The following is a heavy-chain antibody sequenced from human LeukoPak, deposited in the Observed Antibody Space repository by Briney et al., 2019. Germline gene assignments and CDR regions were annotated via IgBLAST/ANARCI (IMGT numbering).Heavy chain of an antibody. CDR2: ISCSGRYI. V-gene: IGHV3-21*01. CDR1: GFTFSTNS. D-gene: IGHD2-2*01. Sequence: NTGGSLRLSCAASGFTFSTNSMHWVRQAPGKGLQWISAISCSGRYIYYADSVKGRFTVSRDNAKNSVYLQMNSLRVGDTAVYYCAKDRVVPAAMGYYGLDVWGRGTTVAVSS. J-gene: IGHJ6*02. CDR3: AKDRVVPAAMGYYGLDV.